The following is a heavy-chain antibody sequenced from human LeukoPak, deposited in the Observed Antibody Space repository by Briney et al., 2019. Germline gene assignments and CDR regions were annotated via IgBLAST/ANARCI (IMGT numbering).Heavy chain of an antibody. CDR1: GGSISSYY. CDR2: IYYSGST. Sequence: SETLSLTCTVSGGSISSYYWSWIRQPPGKGLEWIGYIYYSGSTYYNPSLESRVTISVDTSKNQFSLKLSSVTAADTAVYYCAREVAAAGTGVDYWGQGTLVTVSS. CDR3: AREVAAAGTGVDY. J-gene: IGHJ4*02. D-gene: IGHD6-13*01. V-gene: IGHV4-59*12.